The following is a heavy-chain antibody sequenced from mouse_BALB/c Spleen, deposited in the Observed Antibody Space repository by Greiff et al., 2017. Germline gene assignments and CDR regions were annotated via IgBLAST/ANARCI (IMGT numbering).Heavy chain of an antibody. J-gene: IGHJ2*01. Sequence: DVKLQESGGGLVQPGGSLRLSCATSGFTFTDYYMSWVRQPPGKALEWLGFIRNKANGYTTEYSASVKGRFTISRDNSQSILYLQMNTLRAEDSATYYCASWVYYFDYWGQGTTLTVSS. CDR3: ASWVYYFDY. CDR2: IRNKANGYTT. CDR1: GFTFTDYY. V-gene: IGHV7-3*02.